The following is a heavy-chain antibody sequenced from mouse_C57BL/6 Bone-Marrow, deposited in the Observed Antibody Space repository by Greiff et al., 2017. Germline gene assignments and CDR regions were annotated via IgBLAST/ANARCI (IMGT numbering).Heavy chain of an antibody. V-gene: IGHV14-4*01. CDR2: IDPENGDT. CDR3: TRWNYFDY. CDR1: GFNITDDY. Sequence: VQLQQSGAELVRPGASVKLSCTASGFNITDDYMHWVKQRPEQGLEWIGWIDPENGDTEYASKFQGKATITADTSSNTAYLQLSSLTSEDTAVYYCTRWNYFDYWGQGTTLTVSS. J-gene: IGHJ2*01. D-gene: IGHD2-3*01.